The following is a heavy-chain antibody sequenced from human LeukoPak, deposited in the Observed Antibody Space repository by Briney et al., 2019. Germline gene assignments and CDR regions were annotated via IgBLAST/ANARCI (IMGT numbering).Heavy chain of an antibody. D-gene: IGHD1-7*01. CDR1: GGSISSYY. Sequence: SETLSLTCTVSGGSISSYYWSWIRQPPGKGLEWIGYIYYSGSTNYNPSLKSRVTISVDKSKNQFSLKLSSVTAADTAVYYCARDFEITGTSYWGQGTLVTVSS. CDR3: ARDFEITGTSY. J-gene: IGHJ4*02. CDR2: IYYSGST. V-gene: IGHV4-59*12.